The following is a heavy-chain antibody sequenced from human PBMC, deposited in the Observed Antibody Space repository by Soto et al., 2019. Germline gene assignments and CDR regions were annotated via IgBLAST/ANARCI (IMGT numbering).Heavy chain of an antibody. CDR2: IYHTGTT. V-gene: IGHV4-4*02. CDR1: GASISSTYW. CDR3: STLTPRIVGMMTDLAY. J-gene: IGHJ4*02. Sequence: PSETLSLTCFVSGASISSTYWWSWVRQTPGKRLEWIGQIYHTGTTSYNPSLKNRVTISLDKSNNQFSLRLTSMTAADTAVYYCSTLTPRIVGMMTDLAYWGQGTLVTVSS. D-gene: IGHD2-15*01.